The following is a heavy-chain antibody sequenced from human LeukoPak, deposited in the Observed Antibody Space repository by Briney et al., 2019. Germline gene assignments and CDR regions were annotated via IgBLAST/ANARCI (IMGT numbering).Heavy chain of an antibody. J-gene: IGHJ5*02. CDR2: IKNKTNGGTT. CDR1: GFTLSNAY. V-gene: IGHV3-15*01. CDR3: TTTIVGVTTWFDP. D-gene: IGHD1-26*01. Sequence: GGSLRLSCAASGFTLSNAYMSWVRQAPGKGLEWVGRIKNKTNGGTTDYAAPVKGRFTISRDDSKNTLYLQMNSLKTENTAVYYCTTTIVGVTTWFDPWGQGTLVTVSS.